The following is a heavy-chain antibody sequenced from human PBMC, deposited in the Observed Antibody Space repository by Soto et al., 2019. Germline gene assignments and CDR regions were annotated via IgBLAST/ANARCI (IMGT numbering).Heavy chain of an antibody. Sequence: GGSLRLSCAASGFTFSSYSMNWVRQAPGKGLEWVSSISSSSSYIYYADSVKGRFTISRDNAKNSLYLQMNSLRAEDTAVYYCARDPEIMIVAESEVEGMDVWGQGTTVTVSS. D-gene: IGHD3-22*01. V-gene: IGHV3-21*01. J-gene: IGHJ6*02. CDR2: ISSSSSYI. CDR1: GFTFSSYS. CDR3: ARDPEIMIVAESEVEGMDV.